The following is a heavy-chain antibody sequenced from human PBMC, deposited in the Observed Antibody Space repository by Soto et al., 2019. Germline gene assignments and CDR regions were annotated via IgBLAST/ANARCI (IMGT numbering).Heavy chain of an antibody. CDR1: GYIFTDYH. Sequence: GASVKVSCKTSGYIFTDYHMHWVRQAPGQGLEWMGWINPNSGGTNYAQKFQGRVTMTRDTSISTAYMELSRLRSDDTAVYFCVRDQAAVAGSYYYYGMDVWGQGTTVTVSS. J-gene: IGHJ6*02. CDR3: VRDQAAVAGSYYYYGMDV. D-gene: IGHD6-19*01. CDR2: INPNSGGT. V-gene: IGHV1-2*02.